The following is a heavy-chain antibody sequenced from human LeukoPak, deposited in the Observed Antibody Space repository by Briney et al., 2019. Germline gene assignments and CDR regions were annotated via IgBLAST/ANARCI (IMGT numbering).Heavy chain of an antibody. D-gene: IGHD3-22*01. Sequence: LGESLKISCKGSGYSFTSYWIGWVRQMPGKGLDWMGIIYPGDSDTRSSPSFQGQVTISADRSISTAYLQWSRLKASDTAMYYCARRDSTGYYFLFDYWGQGTLVTVSS. CDR2: IYPGDSDT. J-gene: IGHJ4*02. V-gene: IGHV5-51*01. CDR3: ARRDSTGYYFLFDY. CDR1: GYSFTSYW.